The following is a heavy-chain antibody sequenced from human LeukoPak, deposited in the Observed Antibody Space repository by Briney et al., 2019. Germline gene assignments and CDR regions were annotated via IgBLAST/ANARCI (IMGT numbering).Heavy chain of an antibody. V-gene: IGHV3-74*01. D-gene: IGHD2-2*01. J-gene: IGHJ4*02. CDR3: ARDRRGSTSCYPDY. CDR1: GFIFSSYW. Sequence: GGSLRLSCAASGFIFSSYWMHWVRQAPGKGLVWVSRISSDGSSTSYADSVKGRFTISRDNAKNTLYLQMNSLRAEDTAVYYCARDRRGSTSCYPDYWGQGTLVTVSS. CDR2: ISSDGSST.